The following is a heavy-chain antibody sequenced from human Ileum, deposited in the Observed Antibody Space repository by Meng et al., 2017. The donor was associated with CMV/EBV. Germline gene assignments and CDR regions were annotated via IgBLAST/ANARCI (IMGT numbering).Heavy chain of an antibody. CDR2: IYYSGSP. J-gene: IGHJ4*02. Sequence: QVQLQESGPGLVKPSQTLSLTCTVSGGSITSGNYYWSWIRQPPGRGLEWISYIYYSGSPYYKPSLKSRVTISLDTSKNQFSLNLRSVTATDSAVYYCVRQVVAASFDYWGQGALVTVSS. CDR1: GGSITSGNYY. D-gene: IGHD2-15*01. CDR3: VRQVVAASFDY. V-gene: IGHV4-30-4*08.